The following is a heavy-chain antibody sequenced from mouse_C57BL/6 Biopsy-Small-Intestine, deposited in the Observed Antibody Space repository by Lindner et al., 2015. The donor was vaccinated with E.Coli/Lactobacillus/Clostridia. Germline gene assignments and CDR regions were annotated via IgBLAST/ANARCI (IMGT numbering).Heavy chain of an antibody. CDR1: GYAFSNYL. V-gene: IGHV1-54*01. D-gene: IGHD1-1*01. Sequence: VQLQESGAELVRPGTSVKVSCKASGYAFSNYLIGWVKQRPGQGLEWIGVINPGSGGTSYNEKFKGKATLTADKSSSTAYMQLSSLTSEDSAVYYCAGNYGSRGYFDVWATGTTVTVSS. CDR2: INPGSGGT. J-gene: IGHJ1*03. CDR3: AGNYGSRGYFDV.